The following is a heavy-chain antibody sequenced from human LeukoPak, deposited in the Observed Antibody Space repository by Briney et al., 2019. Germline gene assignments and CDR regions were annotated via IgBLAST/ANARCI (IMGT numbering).Heavy chain of an antibody. CDR1: GGTFNSYA. V-gene: IGHV1-69*05. Sequence: SVKVSCKASGGTFNSYAISWVRQAPGQGLEWMGGIMPLFGTANYAQEFQGRVTFTTDESASTAYMEVSGLRSEDTAVYYCASGSLGDGYGVGDYYQYMDVWGKGTTVTVSS. CDR3: ASGSLGDGYGVGDYYQYMDV. D-gene: IGHD5-24*01. CDR2: IMPLFGTA. J-gene: IGHJ6*03.